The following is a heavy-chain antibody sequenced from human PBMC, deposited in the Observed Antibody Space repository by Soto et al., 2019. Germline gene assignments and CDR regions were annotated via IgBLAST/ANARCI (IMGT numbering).Heavy chain of an antibody. Sequence: QVQLVHSGTDVKKPGASVKVSCKASGYTFTSYGISWVRQAPGQGLEWMGWINAYNGNTNYAQKLQGRVTMTTDTSTSTAYMALRSLRSDDTAVYYSARDPVAGTYFDYWGQGALVTVSS. D-gene: IGHD6-19*01. CDR2: INAYNGNT. J-gene: IGHJ4*02. CDR3: ARDPVAGTYFDY. CDR1: GYTFTSYG. V-gene: IGHV1-18*01.